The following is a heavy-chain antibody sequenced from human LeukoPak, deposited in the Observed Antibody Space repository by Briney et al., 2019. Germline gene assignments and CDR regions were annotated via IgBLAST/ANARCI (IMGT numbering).Heavy chain of an antibody. CDR3: AKGSVPAVPYYFDY. D-gene: IGHD2-2*01. CDR1: GFTFSSYG. Sequence: GGFLRLSCAASGFTFSSYGMHWVRQAPGKGLEWVAFIRYDGSNKYYADSVKGRFTISRDNSKNTLYLQMNSLRAEDTAVYYCAKGSVPAVPYYFDYWGQGTLVTVSS. V-gene: IGHV3-30*02. CDR2: IRYDGSNK. J-gene: IGHJ4*02.